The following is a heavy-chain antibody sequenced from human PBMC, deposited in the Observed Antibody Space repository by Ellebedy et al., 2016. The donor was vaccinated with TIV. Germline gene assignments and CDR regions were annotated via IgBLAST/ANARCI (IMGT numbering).Heavy chain of an antibody. CDR1: GFTFTSSA. CDR2: IVVGSGNT. V-gene: IGHV1-58*02. Sequence: AASVKVSCKASGFTFTSSAMQWVRQARGQRLEWIGWIVVGSGNTNYAQKFQERVTITRDMSTSTAYMELSSLRSEDTAVYYCAAGAPGYRRSYGMDVWGQGTTVTVSS. D-gene: IGHD5-24*01. J-gene: IGHJ6*02. CDR3: AAGAPGYRRSYGMDV.